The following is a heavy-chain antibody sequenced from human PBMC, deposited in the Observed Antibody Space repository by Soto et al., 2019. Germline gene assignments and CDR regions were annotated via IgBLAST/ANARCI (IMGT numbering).Heavy chain of an antibody. D-gene: IGHD1-26*01. CDR3: GRSVASGGGGYYGMDV. Sequence: QVQLQESGPGLVKPSQTLSLTCTVSGGSISSGGYYWSWIRQHPGKGLEWIGYIYYSGSTYYNPSLKSRVTISGDTFKDPFSLKLSSVTAADTGVYYCGRSVASGGGGYYGMDVWGQGTTVTVSS. CDR2: IYYSGST. CDR1: GGSISSGGYY. V-gene: IGHV4-31*03. J-gene: IGHJ6*02.